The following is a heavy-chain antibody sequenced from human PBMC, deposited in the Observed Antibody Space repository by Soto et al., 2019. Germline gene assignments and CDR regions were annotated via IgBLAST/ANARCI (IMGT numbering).Heavy chain of an antibody. CDR1: GGSISSSNW. CDR2: IDHSGST. CDR3: ARRWGEGRVDY. J-gene: IGHJ4*02. Sequence: QVQLQESGPGLVKPSGTLSLTCAVSGGSISSSNWWSWVRQPPGKGLQWIGEIDHSGSTNYIPSLQSRVTISVDKSRNQFSLKLSSVTAADTAVYYCARRWGEGRVDYWGQGTLVTVSS. D-gene: IGHD3-10*01. V-gene: IGHV4-4*02.